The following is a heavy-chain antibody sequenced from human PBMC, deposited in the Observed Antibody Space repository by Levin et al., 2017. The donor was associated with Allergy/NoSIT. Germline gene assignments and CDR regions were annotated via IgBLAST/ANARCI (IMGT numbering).Heavy chain of an antibody. J-gene: IGHJ5*02. Sequence: PSETLSLTCTVSGGSITNIGYYWGWIRQPPGKGLEWIGSTYYSGSAYYNPSLKSRVTISVDMSANQFSLNLRSVTAADTAVYYCARRLLSRENYFDPWGQGTLVTVSS. CDR1: GGSITNIGYY. CDR3: ARRLLSRENYFDP. D-gene: IGHD1-7*01. CDR2: TYYSGSA. V-gene: IGHV4-39*01.